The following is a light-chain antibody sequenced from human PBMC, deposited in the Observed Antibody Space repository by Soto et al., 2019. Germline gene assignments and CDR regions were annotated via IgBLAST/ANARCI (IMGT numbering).Light chain of an antibody. Sequence: EIVFTQSPGTLYLSPGERATLSCRASQSVSSNYLAWYQQKRGQAPRLLIYAASDRAPGIPDRFSGSGSGTDFTLTISRLEPEDFAVYFCQLYGSSPPRYTFAQGTRWISN. CDR1: QSVSSNY. J-gene: IGKJ2*01. CDR2: AAS. CDR3: QLYGSSPPRYT. V-gene: IGKV3-20*01.